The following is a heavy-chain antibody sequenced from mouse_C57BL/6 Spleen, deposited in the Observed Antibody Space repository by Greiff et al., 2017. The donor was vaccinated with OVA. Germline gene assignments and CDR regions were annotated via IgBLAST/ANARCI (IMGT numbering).Heavy chain of an antibody. CDR3: ARESPYGSSLGFAY. CDR2: INPNNGGT. V-gene: IGHV1-26*01. J-gene: IGHJ3*01. D-gene: IGHD1-1*01. CDR1: GYTFTDYY. Sequence: EVQLQQSGPELVKPGASVKISCKASGYTFTDYYMNWVKQSHGKSLEWIGDINPNNGGTSYNQKFKGKATLTVDKSSSTAYMELRSLTSEDSAVYYCARESPYGSSLGFAYWGQGTLVTVSA.